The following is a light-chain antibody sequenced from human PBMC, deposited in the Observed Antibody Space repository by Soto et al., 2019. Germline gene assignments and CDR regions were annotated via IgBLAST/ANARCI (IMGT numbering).Light chain of an antibody. CDR2: DAS. Sequence: EIVLTQSPATLSLSPGERATLSCRASQSISSYLAWYQQKPDQAPRLLIYDASNRATGIPARFSGSGSGTDFTLTISSLEPEDFAVYYCHQRSTWPFTFGPGTRGYQ. CDR1: QSISSY. J-gene: IGKJ3*01. CDR3: HQRSTWPFT. V-gene: IGKV3-11*01.